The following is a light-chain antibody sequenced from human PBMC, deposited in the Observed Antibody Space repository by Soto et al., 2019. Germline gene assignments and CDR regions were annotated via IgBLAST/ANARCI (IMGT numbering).Light chain of an antibody. CDR2: ANN. J-gene: IGLJ1*01. CDR1: SSNIGAGYD. CDR3: QSYDSSLTV. V-gene: IGLV1-40*01. Sequence: QSVLTQPPSVSGAPGQRVTISCSGSSSNIGAGYDVHWYQQLPGKALKLLIYANNNRPSGVPDRFSGSKSVTSASLAIAGLQAEDEADYYCQSYDSSLTVFGTGTKVTVL.